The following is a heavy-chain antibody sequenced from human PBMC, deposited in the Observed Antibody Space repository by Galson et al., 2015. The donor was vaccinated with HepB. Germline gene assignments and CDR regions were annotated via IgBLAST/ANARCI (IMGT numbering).Heavy chain of an antibody. D-gene: IGHD3-22*01. CDR3: ARDRGYYDSSGRYAGGWFDP. V-gene: IGHV3-74*01. J-gene: IGHJ5*02. CDR2: ISGDGSNT. Sequence: SLRLSCAASGFTFSAYWMHWVRQAPGKGLVWVSRISGDGSNTNYADSVKGRVTVSRDNAKSTLYLQMNSLTAEDTAVYYCARDRGYYDSSGRYAGGWFDPWGKGTLVTVSS. CDR1: GFTFSAYW.